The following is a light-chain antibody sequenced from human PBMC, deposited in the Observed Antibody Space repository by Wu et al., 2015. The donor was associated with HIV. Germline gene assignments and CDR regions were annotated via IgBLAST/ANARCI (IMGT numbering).Light chain of an antibody. CDR3: QQYATSIT. J-gene: IGKJ5*01. Sequence: EIVLTQSPGTLSLSPGQRATLFCRASQSVSHDYLAWYQQKPGQAPRVLIYGASDRATGIPDRFSGSGSGTDFTLTISRLEPEDFAVYYCQQYATSITFGQGTRL. CDR2: GAS. V-gene: IGKV3-20*01. CDR1: QSVSHDY.